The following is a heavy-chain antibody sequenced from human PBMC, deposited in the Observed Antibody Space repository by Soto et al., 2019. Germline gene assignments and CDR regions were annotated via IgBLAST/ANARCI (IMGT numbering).Heavy chain of an antibody. CDR1: GFTFSGSA. CDR2: IRSKANNYAT. V-gene: IGHV3-73*01. J-gene: IGHJ4*02. Sequence: EVQLVESGGGLVQPGGSLRLSCAASGFTFSGSAIHWVRQASGKGLEWLGLIRSKANNYATAYGASVKGRFTISRDDSKNTAYLQMNSLKTEDTAIYYCSRQMFSPDTHRGQGTLVTVSS. D-gene: IGHD2-2*02. CDR3: SRQMFSPDTH.